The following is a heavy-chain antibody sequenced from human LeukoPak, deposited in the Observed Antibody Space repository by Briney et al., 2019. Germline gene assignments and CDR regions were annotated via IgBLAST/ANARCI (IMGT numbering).Heavy chain of an antibody. CDR3: ARDGSLGIVGATGAFDI. CDR1: GFTVSSNY. V-gene: IGHV3-53*01. J-gene: IGHJ3*02. CDR2: LYTGGRT. Sequence: GGSLRLSCAASGFTVSSNYMSWVRQAPGKGLEWVSVLYTGGRTYYADSVKARFTISRDNSKNTLYLQMNSLRAEDTAVYYCARDGSLGIVGATGAFDIWGQGTMVTVSS. D-gene: IGHD1-26*01.